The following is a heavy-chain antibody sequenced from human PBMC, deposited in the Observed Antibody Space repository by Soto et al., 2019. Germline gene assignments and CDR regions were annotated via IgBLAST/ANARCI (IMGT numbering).Heavy chain of an antibody. V-gene: IGHV3-21*01. CDR1: GFTFSTYS. D-gene: IGHD2-2*02. CDR3: AREYTAWPLAYGLDV. Sequence: GGSPRLSCVGSGFTFSTYSINWVRQAPGKGLEWVSSISSRSDIYYADSVKGRFTISRDNAKNSVSLQMNSLRAEDTAVYYCAREYTAWPLAYGLDVWGQGTTVTVSS. CDR2: ISSRSDI. J-gene: IGHJ6*02.